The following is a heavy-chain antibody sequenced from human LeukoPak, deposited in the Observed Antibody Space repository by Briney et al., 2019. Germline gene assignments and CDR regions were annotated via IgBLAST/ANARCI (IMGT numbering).Heavy chain of an antibody. CDR3: AKGQSGVVFLFDY. D-gene: IGHD2-15*01. CDR2: ISSSGSTI. CDR1: GFTFSSYE. Sequence: GGSLRLSCAASGFTFSSYEMNWVRQAPGKGLEWVSYISSSGSTIYYADSVKGRFTISRDNSKNTLYLQMNSLRAEDTAVYYCAKGQSGVVFLFDYWGQGTLVTVSS. J-gene: IGHJ4*02. V-gene: IGHV3-48*03.